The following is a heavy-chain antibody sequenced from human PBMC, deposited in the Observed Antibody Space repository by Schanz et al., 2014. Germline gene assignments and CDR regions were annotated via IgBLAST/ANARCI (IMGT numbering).Heavy chain of an antibody. CDR2: MYINSGST. Sequence: EVQLVESGGGLIQPGGSLRLSCAVSGFTVNTNYMSWVRQAPGKGLEGISSMYINSGSTQYAGSVKGRFIISRDSSKNTLFLQMNSLRAEDTAVYFCARDGGRDGYNLAFDVWGQGTLVTVSS. CDR1: GFTVNTNY. D-gene: IGHD5-12*01. J-gene: IGHJ3*01. CDR3: ARDGGRDGYNLAFDV. V-gene: IGHV3-53*01.